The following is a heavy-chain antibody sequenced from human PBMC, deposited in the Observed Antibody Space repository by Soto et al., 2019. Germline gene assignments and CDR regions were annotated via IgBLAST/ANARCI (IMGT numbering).Heavy chain of an antibody. Sequence: VKVSCKASGYTFTSYGISWVRQAPGQGLEWMGWISAYNGNTNYAQKLQGRVTMTTDTSTSTAYMELRSLRSDDTAVYYCARDVAPYYYDSSGYLDYWGQGTLVTVSS. CDR3: ARDVAPYYYDSSGYLDY. D-gene: IGHD3-22*01. J-gene: IGHJ4*02. CDR1: GYTFTSYG. V-gene: IGHV1-18*01. CDR2: ISAYNGNT.